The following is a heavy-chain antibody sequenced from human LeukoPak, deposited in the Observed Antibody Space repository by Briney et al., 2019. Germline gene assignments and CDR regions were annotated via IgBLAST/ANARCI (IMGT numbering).Heavy chain of an antibody. D-gene: IGHD3-3*01. J-gene: IGHJ4*02. CDR1: GLTFSTYW. CDR2: INQDGSLT. V-gene: IGHV3-7*01. CDR3: ARAGSTIFGVVNIFEN. Sequence: GGSLRLSCAPSGLTFSTYWMNWVRQAPGKGLEWVANINQDGSLTYYMDSVKGRFTISRDNAENSLYLQMNSLRAEDTAVYYCARAGSTIFGVVNIFENWGQGTLVTVSS.